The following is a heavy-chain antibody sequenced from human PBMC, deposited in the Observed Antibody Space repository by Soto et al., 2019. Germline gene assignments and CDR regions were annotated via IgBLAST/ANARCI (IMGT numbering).Heavy chain of an antibody. CDR3: AASYYYGSGSSIARDY. Sequence: SVKVSCKASGFTFTSSAMQWVRQARGQRLEWIGWIVVGSGNTNYAQKFQERVTITRDMSTSTAYMELSSLRSEDTAVYYCAASYYYGSGSSIARDYWGQGTLVTVSS. J-gene: IGHJ4*02. V-gene: IGHV1-58*02. D-gene: IGHD3-10*01. CDR2: IVVGSGNT. CDR1: GFTFTSSA.